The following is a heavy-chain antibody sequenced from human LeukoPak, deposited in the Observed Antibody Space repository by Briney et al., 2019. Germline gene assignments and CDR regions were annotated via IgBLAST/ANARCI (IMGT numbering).Heavy chain of an antibody. J-gene: IGHJ6*02. V-gene: IGHV3-66*01. D-gene: IGHD5-18*01. CDR2: IYSGGST. CDR1: EFTVSSNY. CDR3: ASNSYGYSYYYGMDV. Sequence: PGGSLRLSCAASEFTVSSNYVSWVRQAPGKGLEWVSVIYSGGSTYYADSVKGRFTISRDNSLNTLYLQMNSLRAEDTAVYYCASNSYGYSYYYGMDVWGQGTTVTVSS.